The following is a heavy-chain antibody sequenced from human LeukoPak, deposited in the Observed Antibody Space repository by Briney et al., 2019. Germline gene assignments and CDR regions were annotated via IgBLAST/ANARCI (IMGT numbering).Heavy chain of an antibody. CDR3: AKDPGDYSNHLNDY. D-gene: IGHD4-11*01. CDR1: GFTFSSYG. Sequence: GGSLRLSCAASGFTFSSYGMHWVRQAPGKGLEWVAFIRYDGSNKYYADSVKGRFTISRDNSKNTLYLQMNSLRAEDTAVYYCAKDPGDYSNHLNDYWGQGTLVTVSS. V-gene: IGHV3-30*02. CDR2: IRYDGSNK. J-gene: IGHJ4*02.